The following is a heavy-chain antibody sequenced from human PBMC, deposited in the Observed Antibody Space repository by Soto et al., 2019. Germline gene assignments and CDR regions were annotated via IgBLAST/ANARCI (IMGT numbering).Heavy chain of an antibody. J-gene: IGHJ4*02. D-gene: IGHD5-12*01. Sequence: SETLSLTCTVSGGSISSYYWSWIRQPPGKGLEWIGYIYYSGSTNCNPSLKSRVTISVDTSKNQFSLKLSSVTAADTAVYYCARLPGYDLDYWGQGTQVTVSS. V-gene: IGHV4-59*01. CDR2: IYYSGST. CDR1: GGSISSYY. CDR3: ARLPGYDLDY.